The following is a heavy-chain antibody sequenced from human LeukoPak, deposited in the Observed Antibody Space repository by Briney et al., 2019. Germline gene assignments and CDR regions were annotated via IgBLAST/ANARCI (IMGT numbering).Heavy chain of an antibody. V-gene: IGHV1-18*01. CDR1: GYTFTSYN. D-gene: IGHD3-10*01. Sequence: GASVKVSCKTSGYTFTSYNINWVRQAPGQGLEWMGWITTYKGNTNYAQKRQGRVTMTTDKYTSTAYMELRSLRSDDAAVYYCARQQTLGSGSYYKDYWGQGTLVTVSS. CDR3: ARQQTLGSGSYYKDY. CDR2: ITTYKGNT. J-gene: IGHJ4*02.